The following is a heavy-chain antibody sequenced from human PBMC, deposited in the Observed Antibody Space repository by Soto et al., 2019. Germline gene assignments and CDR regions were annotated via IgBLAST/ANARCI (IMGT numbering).Heavy chain of an antibody. CDR1: GYTFTSYY. CDR3: ARDLRGSSTTNPSGGQDY. CDR2: INPSGGST. J-gene: IGHJ4*02. D-gene: IGHD2-2*01. V-gene: IGHV1-46*01. Sequence: GASVKVSCKASGYTFTSYYMHWVRQAPGQGLEWMGIINPSGGSTSYAQKFQGRVTMTRDTSTSTVYMELSSLRSEDTAVYYCARDLRGSSTTNPSGGQDYWGQGTLVTVSS.